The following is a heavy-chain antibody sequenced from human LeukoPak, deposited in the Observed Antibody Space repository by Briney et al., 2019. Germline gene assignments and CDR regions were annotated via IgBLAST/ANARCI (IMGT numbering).Heavy chain of an antibody. J-gene: IGHJ4*02. D-gene: IGHD6-19*01. CDR3: ARRSSGSFDY. CDR2: INHSGST. Sequence: PSETLSLTCAVYGGSFSGYYWSWLRQPPGKGLEWIGEINHSGSTNYNPSLKSRVTISVDTSKDQFSLKLSSVTAADTAVYYCARRSSGSFDYWGQGTLVTVSS. V-gene: IGHV4-34*01. CDR1: GGSFSGYY.